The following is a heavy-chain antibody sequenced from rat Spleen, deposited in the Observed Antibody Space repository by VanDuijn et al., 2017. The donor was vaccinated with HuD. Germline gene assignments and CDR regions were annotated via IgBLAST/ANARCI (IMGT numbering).Heavy chain of an antibody. CDR3: ASPNYGMDA. CDR2: ISYDGSST. CDR1: GFTFSDYN. J-gene: IGHJ4*01. V-gene: IGHV5-7*01. Sequence: EVQLVESGGGLVQPGRSLKLSCAASGFTFSDYNMAWVRQAPKKGLEWVATISYDGSSTYYRDSVKGRFAISRDNAKSTLYLQMDSLRSEDTATYYCASPNYGMDAWGQGASVTVSS.